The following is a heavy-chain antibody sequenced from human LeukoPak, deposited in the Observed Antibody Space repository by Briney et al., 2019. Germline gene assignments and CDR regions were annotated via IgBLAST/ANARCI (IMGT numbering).Heavy chain of an antibody. CDR2: ISGSGGST. V-gene: IGHV3-23*01. Sequence: PGGSLRLSCAASGFTFNSYAMSWVRQAPGKGLEWVSAISGSGGSTYYADSVKGRFTISRDNSKNTLYLQTNSLRAEDTAVYYCAKPQTGWFREDYWGQGTLVTVSS. J-gene: IGHJ4*02. CDR1: GFTFNSYA. CDR3: AKPQTGWFREDY. D-gene: IGHD3-10*01.